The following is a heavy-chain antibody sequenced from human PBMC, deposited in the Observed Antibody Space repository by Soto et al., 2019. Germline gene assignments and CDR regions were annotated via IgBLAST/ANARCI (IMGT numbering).Heavy chain of an antibody. CDR2: VYPGDSDT. J-gene: IGHJ6*02. V-gene: IGHV5-51*01. Sequence: PGESLKISCKGSGYSFTSYWIGWVRQMPGKGLEWMGIVYPGDSDTRYSPSFQGQVTISADKSISTAYLQWSSLKASDTAMYYCASSTGQKLVTATYYYYGMDVWGQGTTVTVSS. CDR3: ASSTGQKLVTATYYYYGMDV. CDR1: GYSFTSYW. D-gene: IGHD2-21*02.